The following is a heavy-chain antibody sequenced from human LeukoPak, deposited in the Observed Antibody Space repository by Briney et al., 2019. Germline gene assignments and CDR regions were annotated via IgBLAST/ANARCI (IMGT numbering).Heavy chain of an antibody. J-gene: IGHJ4*02. V-gene: IGHV3-64*04. CDR3: AKDLDSTGYYYGGDY. CDR2: ISSNGGST. D-gene: IGHD3-22*01. CDR1: GFTFSSYA. Sequence: GGSLRLSCSASGFTFSSYAMHWVRQAPGKGLEYVSAISSNGGSTYYADSVKGRFTISRDISKNTLYLQMNSLRAEDTAVYYCAKDLDSTGYYYGGDYWGQGTLVTVSS.